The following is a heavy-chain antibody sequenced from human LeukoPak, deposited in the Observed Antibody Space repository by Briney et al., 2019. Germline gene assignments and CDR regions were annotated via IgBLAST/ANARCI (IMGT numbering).Heavy chain of an antibody. CDR2: IYYSGST. V-gene: IGHV4-61*01. D-gene: IGHD5-18*01. CDR1: GGSISSGSYY. CDR3: ARENTDKFDY. J-gene: IGHJ4*02. Sequence: AETLSLTCTVSGGSISSGSYYWGWIRQPPGKGLEWIGYIYYSGSTNYNPPLNSRVTISVDTSKNQFSLKLSSVTAADTAVYYCARENTDKFDYWGQGTLVTVSP.